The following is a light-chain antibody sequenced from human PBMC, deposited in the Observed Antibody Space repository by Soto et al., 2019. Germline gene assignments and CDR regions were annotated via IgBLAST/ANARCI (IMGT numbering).Light chain of an antibody. CDR3: QQYESLPT. V-gene: IGKV1-33*01. Sequence: DIQMTQLQSSLSGSVGDRVIITCQASQNINNYLYWYQQKPGRAPKLLICDASKLEAGVASRFRGSGSGTDFTFTISRLPPEDIATYYCQQYESLPTFGQGTRLEIK. CDR1: QNINNY. CDR2: DAS. J-gene: IGKJ5*01.